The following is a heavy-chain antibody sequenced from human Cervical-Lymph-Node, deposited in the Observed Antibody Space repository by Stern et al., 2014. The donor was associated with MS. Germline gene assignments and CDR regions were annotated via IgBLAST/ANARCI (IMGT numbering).Heavy chain of an antibody. Sequence: VQLVESGAEVKKPGWSVKVSCTTSGVTFSNTAFSWIRQAPGQGLEWMGRIIPIFGSPTYAQRFQDRVTITAHDSTNTAYMELSNLRSEDTAVYYCARSAGYYSAMDVWGQGTTVTVSS. CDR2: IIPIFGSP. V-gene: IGHV1-69*18. CDR3: ARSAGYYSAMDV. J-gene: IGHJ6*02. CDR1: GVTFSNTA. D-gene: IGHD3-3*01.